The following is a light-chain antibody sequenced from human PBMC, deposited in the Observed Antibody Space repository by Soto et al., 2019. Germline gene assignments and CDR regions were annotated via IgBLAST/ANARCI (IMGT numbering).Light chain of an antibody. CDR3: HQYDSSPCT. J-gene: IGKJ1*01. CDR2: GTS. Sequence: EIMLTQSPGTLSLSAGKRATISCRASQSVSSSYLAWYQQKTGQAPRLLLYGTSSRATGIPDRFSGSGSGTDFTLTISSLQPDYFAIYYCHQYDSSPCTFGQGTKVDIK. V-gene: IGKV3-20*01. CDR1: QSVSSSY.